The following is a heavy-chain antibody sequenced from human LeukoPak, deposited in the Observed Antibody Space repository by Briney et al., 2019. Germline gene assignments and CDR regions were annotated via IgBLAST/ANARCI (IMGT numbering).Heavy chain of an antibody. D-gene: IGHD5-12*01. J-gene: IGHJ6*02. CDR3: ARVYSGYASSYYYYYSMDV. Sequence: PGGSLRLSCAASGFTSSSYSMNWVRQAPGKGLEWVSSISSSSSYIYYADSVKGRFTASRDNAKNSLYLQMNSLRAEDTAVYYCARVYSGYASSYYYYYSMDVWGQGTTVTVSS. V-gene: IGHV3-21*01. CDR2: ISSSSSYI. CDR1: GFTSSSYS.